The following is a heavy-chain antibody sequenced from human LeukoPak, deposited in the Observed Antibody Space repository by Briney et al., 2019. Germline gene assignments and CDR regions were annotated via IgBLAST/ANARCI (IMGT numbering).Heavy chain of an antibody. CDR1: VYTSTSYA. V-gene: IGHV1-18*01. CDR2: ISAYNGNT. CDR3: ARDMDSSGYYLFAFDI. J-gene: IGHJ3*02. Sequence: ASLKVSCKASVYTSTSYAISWVRQAPGQGLEWMGCISAYNGNTNYAQKLQGRVTMTTDTSTSTDYMELRSLRSDDTAVYYCARDMDSSGYYLFAFDIWGQGTMVTVSS. D-gene: IGHD3-22*01.